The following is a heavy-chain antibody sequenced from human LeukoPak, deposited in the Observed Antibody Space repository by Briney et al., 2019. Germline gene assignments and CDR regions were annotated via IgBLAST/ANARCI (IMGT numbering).Heavy chain of an antibody. D-gene: IGHD1-26*01. J-gene: IGHJ4*02. CDR2: ISWISGSI. Sequence: GGSLRLSCAASGFTFDDYAMHWVRQGPGKGLEWVSGISWISGSIDYAEPVKGRFTISRDNAKNSLYLQMNSLRPEDTAFYYCAKGTGRYWTFFDYWGRGTPVTVSS. CDR1: GFTFDDYA. CDR3: AKGTGRYWTFFDY. V-gene: IGHV3-9*01.